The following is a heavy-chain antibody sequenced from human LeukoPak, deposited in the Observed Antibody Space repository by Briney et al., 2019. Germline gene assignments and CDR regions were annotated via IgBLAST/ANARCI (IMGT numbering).Heavy chain of an antibody. Sequence: EASVKVSCKASGYTFTSYDINWVRQATGQGLEWMGWMTPNSGNTGYAQKFQGRVTMTSNTSISTVYMELSSLRSEDTAVYYCARAFRSFYSGSYYPDYWGQGTLVTVSS. CDR2: MTPNSGNT. CDR3: ARAFRSFYSGSYYPDY. D-gene: IGHD3-10*01. J-gene: IGHJ4*02. V-gene: IGHV1-8*01. CDR1: GYTFTSYD.